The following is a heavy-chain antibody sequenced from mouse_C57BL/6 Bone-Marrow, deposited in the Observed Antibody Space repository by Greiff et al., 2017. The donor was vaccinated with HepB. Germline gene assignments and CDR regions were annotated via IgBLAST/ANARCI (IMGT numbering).Heavy chain of an antibody. CDR1: GFTFSSYG. Sequence: EVKLMESGGDLVKPGGSLKLSCAASGFTFSSYGMSWVRQTPDKRLEWVATISSGGSYTYYPDSVKGRFTISRDNAKNTLYLQMSSLKSEDTAMYYCARPSITTVVAHWYFDVWGTGTTVTVSS. J-gene: IGHJ1*03. V-gene: IGHV5-6*01. CDR3: ARPSITTVVAHWYFDV. D-gene: IGHD1-1*01. CDR2: ISSGGSYT.